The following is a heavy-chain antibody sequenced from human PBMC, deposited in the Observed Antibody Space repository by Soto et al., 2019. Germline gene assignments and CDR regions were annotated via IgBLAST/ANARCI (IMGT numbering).Heavy chain of an antibody. V-gene: IGHV1-18*04. J-gene: IGHJ6*02. CDR1: GYTFTNYG. CDR3: ARGSFGYYSYFGLDV. CDR2: ISPHNGNT. Sequence: QLQLVQSGAEVKKPGASVKVSCKASGYTFTNYGVTWVRQAPGQGLEWMGWISPHNGNTNYPQKFQCRVTMTTDTSTSTAYMELRSLRSDDTAVYYCARGSFGYYSYFGLDVWGQGTTVTVSS. D-gene: IGHD5-18*01.